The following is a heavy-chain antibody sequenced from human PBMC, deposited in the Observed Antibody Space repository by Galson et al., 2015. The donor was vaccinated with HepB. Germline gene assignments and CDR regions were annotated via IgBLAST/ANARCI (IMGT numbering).Heavy chain of an antibody. J-gene: IGHJ6*02. CDR1: GGTFSSYA. Sequence: SVKVSCKASGGTFSSYAISWVRQAPGQGLEWMGRIIPILGIANYAQKFQGRVTITADKSTSTAYMELSSLRSEDTAVYYCARLSLDYSEYYYYYGMDVWGQGTPVTVSS. D-gene: IGHD4-11*01. CDR3: ARLSLDYSEYYYYYGMDV. CDR2: IIPILGIA. V-gene: IGHV1-69*04.